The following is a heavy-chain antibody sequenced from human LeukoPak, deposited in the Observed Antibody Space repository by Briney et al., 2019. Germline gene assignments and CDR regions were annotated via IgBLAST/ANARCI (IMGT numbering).Heavy chain of an antibody. J-gene: IGHJ4*02. CDR3: AKCASSGESNFDY. Sequence: PGGSLRLSHPAAALTVGTSAMESVRQAPGKGLEWVAFIWPDGSKKYYADSVKGRFAISRENTKNTVDLQMNDLSPEDRGHDFFAKCASSGESNFDYWGQGTLLTVSS. D-gene: IGHD6-25*01. CDR1: ALTVGTSA. V-gene: IGHV3-33*07. CDR2: IWPDGSKK.